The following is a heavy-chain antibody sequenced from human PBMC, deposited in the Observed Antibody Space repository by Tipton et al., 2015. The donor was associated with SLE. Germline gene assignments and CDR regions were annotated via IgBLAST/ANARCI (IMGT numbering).Heavy chain of an antibody. CDR2: IYYSGPT. CDR1: GGSISGYY. J-gene: IGHJ3*02. V-gene: IGHV4-59*01. Sequence: VKPSETLSLTCTVSGGSISGYYWSWIRQSPGKGLEWIGYIYYSGPTNYNPSLTSRIAISVDTSKNEFSLKLRSVTAADTAVYYCARTLGAIAHTVYDAFDIWGQGKMVTVSS. D-gene: IGHD1-26*01. CDR3: ARTLGAIAHTVYDAFDI.